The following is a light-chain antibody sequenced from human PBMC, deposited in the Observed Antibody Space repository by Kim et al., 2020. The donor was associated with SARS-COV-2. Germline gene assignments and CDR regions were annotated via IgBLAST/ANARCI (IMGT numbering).Light chain of an antibody. CDR2: RNN. J-gene: IGLJ2*01. Sequence: QSVLTQPPSASGTPGQRVTISCSGSSSNIGSNYVYWYQQPPGTAPKLLIYRNNQRPSGVPDRCSGSKSGTSASLAISGLRSEDEADYYCAAWDDSLSGPVFGGGTQLTVL. CDR1: SSNIGSNY. V-gene: IGLV1-47*01. CDR3: AAWDDSLSGPV.